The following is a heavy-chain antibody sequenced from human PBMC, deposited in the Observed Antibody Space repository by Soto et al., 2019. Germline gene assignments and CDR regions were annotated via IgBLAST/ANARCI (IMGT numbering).Heavy chain of an antibody. D-gene: IGHD1-26*01. Sequence: QVQLQESGPGLVKPSQTLSLTCTVSGGSISSGGYYWSWIRQHPGKGLEWIGYIYYSGSTYYNPSLKXXVXIXXDTSKNQFSLKLSSVTAAYTAVYYCARSSGRGFDYWGQGTLVTVSS. CDR2: IYYSGST. CDR1: GGSISSGGYY. V-gene: IGHV4-31*01. J-gene: IGHJ4*02. CDR3: ARSSGRGFDY.